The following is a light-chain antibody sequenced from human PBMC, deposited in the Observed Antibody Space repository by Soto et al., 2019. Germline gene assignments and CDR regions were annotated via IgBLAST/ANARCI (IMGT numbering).Light chain of an antibody. J-gene: IGLJ2*01. CDR1: NSDVGAYNY. CDR2: EVN. CDR3: SSFAGAPVI. V-gene: IGLV2-8*01. Sequence: QSVLTQPSSASGSPGQSVTIPCTGTNSDVGAYNYVSWYQQYPGKVPKLIIYEVNKRPSGVPDRISGSKSGNTASLTVSGLQAEDEADYYCSSFAGAPVIFGGGTKLTVL.